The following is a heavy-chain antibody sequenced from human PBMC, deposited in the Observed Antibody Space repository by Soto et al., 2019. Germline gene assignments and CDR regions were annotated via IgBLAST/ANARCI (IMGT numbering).Heavy chain of an antibody. CDR1: GFTLSSHS. J-gene: IGHJ6*02. CDR3: ARDIRFGSGYGMDV. Sequence: EVQLVESGGGLVQPGGSLRVSCAASGFTLSSHSMNWVRQAPGKGLEWVSYISSSADTIYYADSVKGRFTISRDNAKNSLYLQMYSLRVEDTAVYYCARDIRFGSGYGMDVWGQGTTVTVSS. CDR2: ISSSADTI. V-gene: IGHV3-48*01. D-gene: IGHD3-10*01.